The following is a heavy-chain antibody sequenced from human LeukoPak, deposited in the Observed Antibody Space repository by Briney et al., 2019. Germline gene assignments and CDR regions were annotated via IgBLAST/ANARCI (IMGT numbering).Heavy chain of an antibody. CDR2: MNPNSGNT. CDR3: ARGKGPWYYDFWSGYYGGIDH. D-gene: IGHD3-3*01. J-gene: IGHJ4*02. Sequence: ASVKVSCKASGYTFTSYDINWVRQATGQGLEWMGWMNPNSGNTGYAQKFQGRVTMTRNTSISTAYMELSSLRSEDTAVYYCARGKGPWYYDFWSGYYGGIDHWGQGTLVTVSS. CDR1: GYTFTSYD. V-gene: IGHV1-8*01.